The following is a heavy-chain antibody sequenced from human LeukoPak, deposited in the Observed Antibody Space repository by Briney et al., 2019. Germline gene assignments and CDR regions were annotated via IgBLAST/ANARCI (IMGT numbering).Heavy chain of an antibody. J-gene: IGHJ5*02. Sequence: GGSLRLSCAASGFTFSSYSMTWVRQAPGKGLEWVSSISSSSSYIYYADSVKGRFTISRDNAKNSLYLQMNSLRAEDTAVYYCARELGYCSGGSCPNWFDPWGQGTLVTVSS. CDR1: GFTFSSYS. V-gene: IGHV3-21*01. CDR3: ARELGYCSGGSCPNWFDP. D-gene: IGHD2-15*01. CDR2: ISSSSSYI.